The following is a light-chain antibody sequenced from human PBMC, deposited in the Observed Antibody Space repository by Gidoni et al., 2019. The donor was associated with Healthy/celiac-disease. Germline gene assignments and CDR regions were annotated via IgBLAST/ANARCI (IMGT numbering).Light chain of an antibody. CDR2: DAS. CDR3: QQYDNLRIT. CDR1: QDISNY. J-gene: IGKJ3*01. Sequence: DIQMTQSPSSLSASVGDRVTITCQASQDISNYLNWYQQKPGKAPKLLIYDASNLETGVPSRVSGSGSGTDFTFTISSLQPEDIATYYCQQYDNLRITFGPGTKGDIK. V-gene: IGKV1-33*01.